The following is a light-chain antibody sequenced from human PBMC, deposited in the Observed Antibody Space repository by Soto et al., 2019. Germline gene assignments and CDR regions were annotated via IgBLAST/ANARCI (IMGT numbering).Light chain of an antibody. CDR2: DVS. CDR3: CSYAGSYTWV. Sequence: QSVLTQPRSVSGSPGQSVTISCTGTSSDVGGYNFVSWYQQHPGKAPKLIIYDVSERPSGVPGRFSGSKSANTASLTISGLQADDEADYYCCSYAGSYTWVFGGGTKLTVL. J-gene: IGLJ3*02. V-gene: IGLV2-11*01. CDR1: SSDVGGYNF.